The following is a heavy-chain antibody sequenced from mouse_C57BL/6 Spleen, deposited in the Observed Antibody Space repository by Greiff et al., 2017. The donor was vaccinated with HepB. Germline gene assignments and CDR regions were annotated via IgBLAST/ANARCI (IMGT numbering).Heavy chain of an antibody. D-gene: IGHD2-14*01. CDR3: ARRVRPYAMDD. Sequence: VQLQQSGAELVMPGASVKLSCKASGYTFTSYWMHWVKQRPGQGLEWIGEIDPSDSYTNYNQKFKGKSTLTVDKSSSTAYMQLSSLTSEDSAVYYCARRVRPYAMDDLGQGTSVTVSS. V-gene: IGHV1-69*01. J-gene: IGHJ4*01. CDR2: IDPSDSYT. CDR1: GYTFTSYW.